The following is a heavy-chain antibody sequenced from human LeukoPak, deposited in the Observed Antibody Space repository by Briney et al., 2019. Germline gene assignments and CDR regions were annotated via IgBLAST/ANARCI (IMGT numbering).Heavy chain of an antibody. V-gene: IGHV3-23*01. Sequence: GGSLRLSCAASGFTFSSYSMNWVRQAPGKGLEWVSAISGSGGSTYYADSVKGRFTISRDNSKNTLYLQMNSLRAEDTAVCYCAKCPFPTIFGVVINYWGQGTLVTVSS. CDR3: AKCPFPTIFGVVINY. J-gene: IGHJ4*02. CDR1: GFTFSSYS. CDR2: ISGSGGST. D-gene: IGHD3-3*01.